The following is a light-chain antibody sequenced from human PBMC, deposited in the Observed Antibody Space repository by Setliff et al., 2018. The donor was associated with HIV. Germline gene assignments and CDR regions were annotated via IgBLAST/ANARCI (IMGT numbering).Light chain of an antibody. CDR1: SSDVGGYNF. J-gene: IGLJ1*01. CDR2: EVS. V-gene: IGLV2-14*01. CDR3: SSYTGSTTPYV. Sequence: QSALTQPASVSGSPAQSITISCTGTSSDVGGYNFVSWYQQHPGKAPKLMIYEVSNRPSGVSNRFSGSKSGNTASLTISGLQAEDEADYYCSSYTGSTTPYVFGTGTKVTVL.